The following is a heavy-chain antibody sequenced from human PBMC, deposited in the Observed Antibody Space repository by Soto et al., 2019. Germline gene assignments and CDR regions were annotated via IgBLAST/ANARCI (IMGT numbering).Heavy chain of an antibody. V-gene: IGHV1-18*01. CDR2: ISAYNGNT. D-gene: IGHD6-13*01. Sequence: QVQLVQSGAEVKKPGASVKVSCKASGYTFTSYGISWVRQAPGQGLEWMGWISAYNGNTNYAQKLQGRVTMTTDTTTSTAYMELRSLRSDAPAVYYCARDLIAAAGIARYYYYGMDVWGQGTTVTVSS. J-gene: IGHJ6*02. CDR3: ARDLIAAAGIARYYYYGMDV. CDR1: GYTFTSYG.